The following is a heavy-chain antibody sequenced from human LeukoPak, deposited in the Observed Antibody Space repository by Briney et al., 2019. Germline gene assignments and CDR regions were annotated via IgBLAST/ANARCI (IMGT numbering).Heavy chain of an antibody. CDR3: ARGYSYGYQHFDY. CDR1: GYTFTCYD. Sequence: AAVKVSCKASGYTFTCYDMHWRRQAPGQGREWMGWINPNSGGTNYAQKFQGRVTMTRDTSISTAYMELSRLRSDDTAVYYCARGYSYGYQHFDYCGQGTLVTVSS. D-gene: IGHD5-18*01. V-gene: IGHV1-2*02. CDR2: INPNSGGT. J-gene: IGHJ4*02.